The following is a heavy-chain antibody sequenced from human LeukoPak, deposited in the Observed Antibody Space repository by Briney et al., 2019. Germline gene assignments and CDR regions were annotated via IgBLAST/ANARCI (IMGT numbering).Heavy chain of an antibody. D-gene: IGHD3-22*01. Sequence: GGSLRLSCAASGFTFSSYTMSWVRQAPGKGLEWVSAISGSGGSTYYADSVKGRFTISRDNAKNSLYLQMNSLRAEDTAVYYCARVREVDSSGYSDYWGQGTLVTVSS. V-gene: IGHV3-23*01. J-gene: IGHJ4*02. CDR3: ARVREVDSSGYSDY. CDR2: ISGSGGST. CDR1: GFTFSSYT.